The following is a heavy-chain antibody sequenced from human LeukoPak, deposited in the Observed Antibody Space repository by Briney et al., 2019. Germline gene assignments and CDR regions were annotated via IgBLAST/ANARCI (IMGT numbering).Heavy chain of an antibody. CDR3: AKDTIAVAGRNWFDP. D-gene: IGHD6-19*01. CDR1: GFTFSSYA. V-gene: IGHV3-23*01. Sequence: GGSLRLSCAASGFTFSSYAMSWVRQAPGKGLEWVPAISGSGGSTYYADSVKGRFTISRDNSKNTLYLQMNSLRAEDTAVYYCAKDTIAVAGRNWFDPWGQGTLVTVSS. J-gene: IGHJ5*02. CDR2: ISGSGGST.